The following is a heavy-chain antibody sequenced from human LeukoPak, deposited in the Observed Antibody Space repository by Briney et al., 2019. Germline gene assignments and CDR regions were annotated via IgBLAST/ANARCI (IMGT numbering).Heavy chain of an antibody. CDR1: GVTFSSYG. CDR3: AKGRRYCSGGSCYSGLDY. CDR2: IWYDGSNK. V-gene: IGHV3-33*06. Sequence: PGGSLRLSCAASGVTFSSYGMHWVRQAPGKGLEWVAVIWYDGSNKYYADSVKGRFTISRDNSKNTLYLQMNSLRAEDTAVYYCAKGRRYCSGGSCYSGLDYWGQGTLVTVSS. D-gene: IGHD2-15*01. J-gene: IGHJ4*02.